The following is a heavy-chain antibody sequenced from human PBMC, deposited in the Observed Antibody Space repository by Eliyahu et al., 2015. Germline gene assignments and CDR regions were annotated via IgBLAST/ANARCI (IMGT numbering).Heavy chain of an antibody. J-gene: IGHJ4*02. CDR2: VFYSGGV. V-gene: IGHV4-39*01. CDR3: ARGYSGYEHYFDH. Sequence: QLQLQESGPGLVKPSETLSLTCXVSGDSISTSSYYWAWIRQPPGKGLECIGSVFYSGGVYYSPSLKSRLTISVDTSKNQFSLEVSSVTATDTAIYYCARGYSGYEHYFDHWGQGTLVTVSS. D-gene: IGHD5-12*01. CDR1: GDSISTSSYY.